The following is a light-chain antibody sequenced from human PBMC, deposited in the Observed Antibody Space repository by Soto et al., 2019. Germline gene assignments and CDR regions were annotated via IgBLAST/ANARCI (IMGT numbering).Light chain of an antibody. Sequence: DIQMTQSPSSLSASVGDRVIITCRTSQSISNYLNWYQHKPGKAPKVLISAASNLQSGVPSRFSGSGSGTVFTPTISSLQPEDFATYFCQQSYTLSPLTFGGGTKVEIK. CDR1: QSISNY. J-gene: IGKJ4*01. V-gene: IGKV1-39*01. CDR2: AAS. CDR3: QQSYTLSPLT.